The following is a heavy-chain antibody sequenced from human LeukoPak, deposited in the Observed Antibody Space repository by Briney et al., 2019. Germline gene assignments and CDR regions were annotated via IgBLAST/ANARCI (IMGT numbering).Heavy chain of an antibody. Sequence: GGSLRLSRAASGFTFSSYDVNWVRQDPGRGLEWVSSISSGSSYIYFANPVRGRFSISRDNAKNSLYLQMNSLRAEDTAVYYCAKDSPSRTATTEVPVDYWGQGTLVTVSS. CDR1: GFTFSSYD. J-gene: IGHJ4*02. CDR2: ISSGSSYI. D-gene: IGHD1-1*01. CDR3: AKDSPSRTATTEVPVDY. V-gene: IGHV3-21*01.